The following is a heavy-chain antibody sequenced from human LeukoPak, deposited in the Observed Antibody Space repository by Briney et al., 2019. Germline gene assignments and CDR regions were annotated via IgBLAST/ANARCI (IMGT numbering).Heavy chain of an antibody. Sequence: SQTLSLTCTVSGGSISSGDYYWSWIRQPLGKGLEWIAYMYYSGSTYYNPSLKSRVTMSADTSKSQLSLKLSSVTAADTAVYYCARPYYYDSRIDPWGQGILVTVSS. V-gene: IGHV4-30-4*01. CDR3: ARPYYYDSRIDP. D-gene: IGHD3-22*01. CDR1: GGSISSGDYY. J-gene: IGHJ5*02. CDR2: MYYSGST.